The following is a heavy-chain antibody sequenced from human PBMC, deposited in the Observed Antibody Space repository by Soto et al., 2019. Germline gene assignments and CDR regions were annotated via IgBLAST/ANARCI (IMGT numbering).Heavy chain of an antibody. CDR2: IYYSGST. CDR3: ARGRYSYDVAAAGTTAEYFQH. J-gene: IGHJ1*01. D-gene: IGHD6-13*01. Sequence: PSETLSLTCTVSGGSISSYYWSWIRQPPGKGREWIGYIYYSGSTYYNPSLKSRVTISVDTSKNQFSLKLSSVTAADTAVYYCARGRYSYDVAAAGTTAEYFQHWGQGTLVTVS. CDR1: GGSISSYY. V-gene: IGHV4-59*08.